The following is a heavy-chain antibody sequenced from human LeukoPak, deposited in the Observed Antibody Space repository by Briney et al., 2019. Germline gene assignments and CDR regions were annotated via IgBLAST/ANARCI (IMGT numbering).Heavy chain of an antibody. CDR3: AKDATIAPRLVDY. V-gene: IGHV3-23*01. Sequence: GGSLRLSCAASGFTFDDYAMHWVRQAPGKGLEWVSGISGTGGNTYYADSVKGRFTISRDNSKNTLHLQMNSLRAEDTAVYYCAKDATIAPRLVDYWGQGTLVTVSS. CDR1: GFTFDDYA. J-gene: IGHJ4*02. CDR2: ISGTGGNT. D-gene: IGHD6-6*01.